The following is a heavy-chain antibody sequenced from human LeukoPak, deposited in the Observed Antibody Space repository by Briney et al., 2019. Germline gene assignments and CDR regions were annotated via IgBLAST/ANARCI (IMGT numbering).Heavy chain of an antibody. D-gene: IGHD6-19*01. CDR2: ISHNGGTT. V-gene: IGHV3-64*02. Sequence: PGRSLRLFCAATGFTLRGYSMHWVRQAPGIGLEYVSAISHNGGTTYYADSVKGRFTVSRDNSENTLYLQMGSLMVEDMAVYYCARAPSMWLTDYFDSWGQGTLVTVSS. CDR3: ARAPSMWLTDYFDS. J-gene: IGHJ4*02. CDR1: GFTLRGYS.